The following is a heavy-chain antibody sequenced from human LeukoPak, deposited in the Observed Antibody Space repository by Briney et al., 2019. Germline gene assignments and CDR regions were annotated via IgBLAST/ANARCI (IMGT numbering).Heavy chain of an antibody. CDR1: GYTFTSFY. J-gene: IGHJ4*02. CDR2: INPSGGST. D-gene: IGHD6-19*01. CDR3: ARGVQWLGHIDY. V-gene: IGHV1-46*01. Sequence: ASVKVSCKASGYTFTSFYMHWVRQAPGQGLEWMGIINPSGGSTSYAQKLQGRVTMTRDTSTSTVYMELSSLRSEDTAVYYCARGVQWLGHIDYWGQGTLVTVSS.